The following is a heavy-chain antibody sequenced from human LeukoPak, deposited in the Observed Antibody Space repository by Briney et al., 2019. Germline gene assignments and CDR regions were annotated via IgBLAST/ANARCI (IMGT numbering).Heavy chain of an antibody. V-gene: IGHV4-59*01. CDR2: IYYSGST. J-gene: IGHJ4*02. CDR1: GGPISSYY. D-gene: IGHD3-22*01. Sequence: SETLPLTCSVPGGPISSYYWGWIRQPPARGLEWIGYIYYSGSTNYNPSLKRRVPISVDTSKNQFSLKLSSVTAADTAVYYCARDRDSGYTDYWGQGTLVTVSS. CDR3: ARDRDSGYTDY.